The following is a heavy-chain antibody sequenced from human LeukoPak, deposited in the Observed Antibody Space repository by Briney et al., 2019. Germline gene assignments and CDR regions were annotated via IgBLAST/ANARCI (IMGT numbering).Heavy chain of an antibody. Sequence: GASLRLSCAASGFTFSNYAMSWVRQAPGKGLEWVSAISGSTGTTYYADSVKGRFTISRDRAKNTLYLQMNSLRAEDTAVCYCAKTFRAVASAFDYWVQGTLVTVSS. CDR1: GFTFSNYA. CDR2: ISGSTGTT. D-gene: IGHD6-19*01. J-gene: IGHJ4*02. CDR3: AKTFRAVASAFDY. V-gene: IGHV3-23*01.